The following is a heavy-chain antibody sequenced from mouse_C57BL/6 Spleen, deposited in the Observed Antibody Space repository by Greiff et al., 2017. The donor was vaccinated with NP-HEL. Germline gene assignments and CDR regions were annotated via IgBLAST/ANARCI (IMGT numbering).Heavy chain of an antibody. CDR1: GYAFSSSW. CDR2: IYPGDGDT. J-gene: IGHJ4*01. CDR3: ARRGLNDVFPHAMDY. V-gene: IGHV1-82*01. D-gene: IGHD2-12*01. Sequence: QVQLKQSGPELVKPGASVKISCKASGYAFSSSWMNWVKQRPGKGLEWIGRIYPGDGDTNYNGKFKGKATLTADKSSSTAYMQLSSLTSEDSAVYFCARRGLNDVFPHAMDYWGQGTSVTVSS.